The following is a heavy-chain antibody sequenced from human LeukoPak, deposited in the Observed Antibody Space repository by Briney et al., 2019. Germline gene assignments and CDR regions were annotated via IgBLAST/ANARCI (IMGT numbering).Heavy chain of an antibody. Sequence: PSETLSLTCTVSGGSVSSGSNYWSWIRQPPGKGLEWIGYIYYSGSTNYNPSLKSRVTISVDTSKNQFSLKLSSVTAADTAVYYCARAPPGWYYVMDVWGQGTTVTVSS. D-gene: IGHD2-15*01. J-gene: IGHJ6*02. V-gene: IGHV4-61*01. CDR3: ARAPPGWYYVMDV. CDR1: GGSVSSGSNY. CDR2: IYYSGST.